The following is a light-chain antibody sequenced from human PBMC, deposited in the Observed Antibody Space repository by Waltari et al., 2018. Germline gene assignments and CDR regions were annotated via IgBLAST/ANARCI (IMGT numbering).Light chain of an antibody. CDR1: SSYDGSYNA. Sequence: QSALTQPAPVSGSPGQSITISCTGTSSYDGSYNADFWYQQQPGKATKLIIFDVSKRPSGVSNRFSGSKSGDTASLSISGLQAEDEADYYCSSYTRTTTLWVFGGGTKLTVL. V-gene: IGLV2-14*03. J-gene: IGLJ3*02. CDR2: DVS. CDR3: SSYTRTTTLWV.